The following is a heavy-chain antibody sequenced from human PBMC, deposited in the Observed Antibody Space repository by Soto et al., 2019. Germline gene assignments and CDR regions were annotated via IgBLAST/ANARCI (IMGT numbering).Heavy chain of an antibody. CDR2: IIPIFGTA. CDR1: GGTFSSYA. D-gene: IGHD2-2*01. V-gene: IGHV1-69*13. CDR3: ARDIVVVPAAIHYYGMDV. J-gene: IGHJ6*02. Sequence: SVNVSCKASGGTFSSYAISWVRQAPGQGLEWMGGIIPIFGTANYAQKFQGRVTITADESTSTAYMELSSLRSEDTAVYYCARDIVVVPAAIHYYGMDVWGQGTTVTVSS.